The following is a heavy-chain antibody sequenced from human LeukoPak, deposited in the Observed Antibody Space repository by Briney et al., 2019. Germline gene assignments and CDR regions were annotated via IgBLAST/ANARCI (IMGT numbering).Heavy chain of an antibody. D-gene: IGHD3-10*01. J-gene: IGHJ4*02. V-gene: IGHV6-1*01. CDR2: TYYRSKWYN. CDR3: ASTPYGSGNTWGYYFDY. Sequence: SQTLSLTCAISGDSVSSNSAAWNWIRQSPSRGLEWLGRTYYRSKWYNDYAISVKSRITINPDTSKNQFSLQLNSVTAADTAVYYCASTPYGSGNTWGYYFDYWGQGTLVTVSS. CDR1: GDSVSSNSAA.